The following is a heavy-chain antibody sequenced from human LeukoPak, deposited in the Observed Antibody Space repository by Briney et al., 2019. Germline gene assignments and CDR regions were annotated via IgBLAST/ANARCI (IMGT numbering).Heavy chain of an antibody. V-gene: IGHV5-51*01. CDR1: GYSFTSYW. J-gene: IGHJ5*02. CDR3: ARHRGAAAGTHWSAP. CDR2: IYPGDSDT. D-gene: IGHD6-13*01. Sequence: GESLKISCKTSGYSFTSYWIAWVRQMPGKGLEWMGIIYPGDSDTRYSPSFQGQVTISADKSINTAYLQWSSLKASDTAMYYCARHRGAAAGTHWSAPWAREPWSPSPQ.